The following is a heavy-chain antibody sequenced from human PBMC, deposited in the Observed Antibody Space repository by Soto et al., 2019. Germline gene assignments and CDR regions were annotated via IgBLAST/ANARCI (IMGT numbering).Heavy chain of an antibody. D-gene: IGHD6-6*01. CDR1: GYTFTGYY. V-gene: IGHV1-69*01. CDR2: IIPLFGTA. J-gene: IGHJ6*02. CDR3: ARDMSITTRPDYYYGMDV. Sequence: QVQLVQSGAEVKKPGASVKVSCKASGYTFTGYYMHWVRQAPGQGLEWMGWIIPLFGTANYAQKFQGRVAITADESTSTAYMELSSLRSEDTAVYYCARDMSITTRPDYYYGMDVWGQGTTVTVSS.